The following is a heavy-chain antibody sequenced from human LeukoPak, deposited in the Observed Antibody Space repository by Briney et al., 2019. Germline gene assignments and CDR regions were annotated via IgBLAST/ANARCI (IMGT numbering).Heavy chain of an antibody. V-gene: IGHV3-21*01. CDR3: ARVPRDYVWGSYRYREGSYYFDY. CDR1: GFTFSSYS. J-gene: IGHJ4*02. D-gene: IGHD3-16*02. Sequence: GGSLRLSCAASGFTFSSYSMNWVRQAPGKGLEWVSSISSSSSYIYYADSVKGRFTISRDNAKNSLYLQMNSLRAEDTAVYYCARVPRDYVWGSYRYREGSYYFDYWGQGTLVTVSS. CDR2: ISSSSSYI.